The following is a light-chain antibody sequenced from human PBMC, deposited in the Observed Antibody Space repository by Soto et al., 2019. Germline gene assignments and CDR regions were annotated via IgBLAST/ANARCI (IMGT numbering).Light chain of an antibody. CDR2: GNS. CDR1: SSNIGAGYD. Sequence: QSALTQPPSVSGAPGQRVTISCTGSSSNIGAGYDVHWYQQLPGTAPKLLIYGNSNRPSGVPDRFSGSKSGTSASLAITGLQAEEEADYYCQSYDSSRSGYVFGTGTKVNVL. V-gene: IGLV1-40*01. CDR3: QSYDSSRSGYV. J-gene: IGLJ1*01.